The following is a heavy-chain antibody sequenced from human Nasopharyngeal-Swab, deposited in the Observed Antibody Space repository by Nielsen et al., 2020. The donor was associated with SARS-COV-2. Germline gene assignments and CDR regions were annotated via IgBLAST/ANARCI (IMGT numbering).Heavy chain of an antibody. J-gene: IGHJ6*02. CDR3: ARDFAVAHYYGSGSDYYYYYYGMDV. CDR2: IWYDGSNK. CDR1: GFTFSSYG. D-gene: IGHD3-10*01. V-gene: IGHV3-33*01. Sequence: GGSLRLSCAASGFTFSSYGMHWVRQAPGKGLEWLAVIWYDGSNKYYADSVKCRFTISRDNSKNTLYLQMNSLRAEDTAVYYCARDFAVAHYYGSGSDYYYYYYGMDVWGQGTTVTVSS.